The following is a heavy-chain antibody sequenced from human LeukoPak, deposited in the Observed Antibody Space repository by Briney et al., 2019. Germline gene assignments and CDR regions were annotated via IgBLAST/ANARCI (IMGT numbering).Heavy chain of an antibody. V-gene: IGHV1-18*01. CDR3: ARGGGGKRQYENWFDP. CDR2: ISAYNGNT. Sequence: ASVKVSCKASGYTFTSYGISWVRQAPGQGLEWMGWISAYNGNTNYAQKFQGRVTMTRNTSISTAYMELSSLRSEDTAVYYCARGGGGKRQYENWFDPWGQGTLVTVSS. CDR1: GYTFTSYG. J-gene: IGHJ5*02. D-gene: IGHD4-23*01.